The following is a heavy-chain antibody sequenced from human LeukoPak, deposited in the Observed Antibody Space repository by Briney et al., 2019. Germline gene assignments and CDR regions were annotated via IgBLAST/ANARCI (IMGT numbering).Heavy chain of an antibody. J-gene: IGHJ3*02. CDR3: ARSIGTGTVAAFDI. V-gene: IGHV4-4*07. Sequence: SETLSLTCTVSGGSIRSYYWNWIRQPAGKGLEWIGRIYTTGITNYNPSLKSRVTMSVDTSKNDFSLKLSSVTAADTAVYYCARSIGTGTVAAFDIWGQGTVVTVSS. CDR1: GGSIRSYY. CDR2: IYTTGIT. D-gene: IGHD4-23*01.